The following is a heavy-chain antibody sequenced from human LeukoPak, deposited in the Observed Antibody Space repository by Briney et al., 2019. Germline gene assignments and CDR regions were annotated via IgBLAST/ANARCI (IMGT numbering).Heavy chain of an antibody. Sequence: TGRSLRLSCAASGFTFSSYEMNWVRQGPGKGLEWASYISSGGSTIYHADSVRGRFTISRDNAKNSLYLQMNSLRAEDTALYYCTTLGYHLDSWGKGTRVSVSS. CDR2: ISSGGSTI. V-gene: IGHV3-48*03. CDR1: GFTFSSYE. CDR3: TTLGYHLDS. J-gene: IGHJ4*02. D-gene: IGHD3-22*01.